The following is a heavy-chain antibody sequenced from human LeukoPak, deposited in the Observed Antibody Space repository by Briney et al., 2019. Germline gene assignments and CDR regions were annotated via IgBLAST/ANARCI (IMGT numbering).Heavy chain of an antibody. CDR2: ISPNSGGT. CDR1: GYTFTGHY. Sequence: ASVKVSCKASGYTFTGHYLHWMRQAPGQGLEWMGRISPNSGGTYYAQRFQGRVTMTRDTSISTAYMELSRLRSDDTALYYCARATYAFDMWGQGTMVTVSS. V-gene: IGHV1-2*06. CDR3: ARATYAFDM. J-gene: IGHJ3*02.